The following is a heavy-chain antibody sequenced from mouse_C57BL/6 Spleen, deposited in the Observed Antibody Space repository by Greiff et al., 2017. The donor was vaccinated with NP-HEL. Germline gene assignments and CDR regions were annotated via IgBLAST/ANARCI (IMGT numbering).Heavy chain of an antibody. V-gene: IGHV1-82*01. Sequence: VQLQQSGPELVKPGASVKISCKASGYAFSSSWMNWVKQRPGKGLEWIGRIYPGDGDTNYNGKFKGKATLTADKSSSTAYMQLSSLTSEDSAVYFCARGDYDENYAMDYWGQGTSVTVSS. CDR1: GYAFSSSW. CDR2: IYPGDGDT. D-gene: IGHD2-4*01. CDR3: ARGDYDENYAMDY. J-gene: IGHJ4*01.